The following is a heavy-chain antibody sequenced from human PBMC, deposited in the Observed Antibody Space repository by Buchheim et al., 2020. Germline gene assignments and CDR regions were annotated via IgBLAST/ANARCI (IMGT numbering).Heavy chain of an antibody. V-gene: IGHV3-48*03. J-gene: IGHJ4*02. CDR2: ISGSGSTI. CDR3: ARLFCSGGGCLD. Sequence: EVQLVESGGGLVQPGGSLRLSCVASGITFSSFEMNWVRQAPGKGLEWVSYISGSGSTIYYAGSVKGRFTISRDNAKNSLYLKMNSLRDEDTAVYYCARLFCSGGGCLDWGQGTL. D-gene: IGHD2-15*01. CDR1: GITFSSFE.